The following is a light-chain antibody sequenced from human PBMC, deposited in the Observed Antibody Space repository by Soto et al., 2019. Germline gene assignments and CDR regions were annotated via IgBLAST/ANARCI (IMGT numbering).Light chain of an antibody. CDR1: QSISSY. CDR2: AAS. CDR3: QQSYSTPPWT. J-gene: IGKJ1*01. V-gene: IGKV1-39*01. Sequence: DIQMTQSPSSLSASVGDRVTITCRASQSISSYLNWYQQKPGKAPKLLIYAASSLQSGVQSMFTDSGSVTDFTLNISRVQPEDFATYYCQQSYSTPPWTFGQGTKAEFK.